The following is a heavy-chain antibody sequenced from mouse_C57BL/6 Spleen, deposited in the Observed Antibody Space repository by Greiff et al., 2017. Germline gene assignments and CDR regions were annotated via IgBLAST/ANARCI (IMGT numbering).Heavy chain of an antibody. CDR2: IYPGDGDT. CDR1: GYAFSSSW. Sequence: QVQLQQSGPELVKPGASVKISCKASGYAFSSSWMNWVKQRPGKGLEWIGRIYPGDGDTNYNGKFKGKATLTADKSSSTAYMQLSSLTSEDSAVYFCARDGLYYCDYWGQGTTLTVSS. CDR3: ARDGLYYCDY. V-gene: IGHV1-82*01. D-gene: IGHD2-3*01. J-gene: IGHJ2*01.